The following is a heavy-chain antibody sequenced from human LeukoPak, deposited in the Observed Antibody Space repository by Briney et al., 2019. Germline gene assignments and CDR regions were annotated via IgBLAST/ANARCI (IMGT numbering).Heavy chain of an antibody. CDR1: GFTFSSYS. CDR3: ARDNGHSYGDYYYYMDV. Sequence: GGSLRLSCAASGFTFSSYSMNGVRQAPGKGLEWVSSISSSSSYIYYADSVKGRFTISRNNAKNSLYLQMNSLRAEDTAVYYCARDNGHSYGDYYYYMDVWGKGTTVTVSS. V-gene: IGHV3-21*01. CDR2: ISSSSSYI. D-gene: IGHD5-18*01. J-gene: IGHJ6*03.